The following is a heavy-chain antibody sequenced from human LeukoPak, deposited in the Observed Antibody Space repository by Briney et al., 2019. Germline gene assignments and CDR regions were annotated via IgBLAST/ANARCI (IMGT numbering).Heavy chain of an antibody. J-gene: IGHJ6*03. V-gene: IGHV1-46*01. CDR1: GYTFTGYY. CDR3: ARGPRITLIRGGQWYYYMDV. Sequence: GASVKVSCKPSGYTFTGYYIHWVRQAPGQGLEWMGLINPSGGSTNYAQKFQGRVTMTRDTSSSTVYMELSSLRSEDTAVYYCARGPRITLIRGGQWYYYMDVWGKGTTVTISS. D-gene: IGHD3-10*01. CDR2: INPSGGST.